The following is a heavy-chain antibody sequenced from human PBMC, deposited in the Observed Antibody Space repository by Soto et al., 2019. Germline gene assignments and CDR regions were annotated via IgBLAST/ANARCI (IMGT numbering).Heavy chain of an antibody. V-gene: IGHV3-33*01. D-gene: IGHD4-4*01. CDR2: VWSDGSNR. CDR1: GFTFSNHG. CDR3: ARDGSNKPGFYYGMDV. J-gene: IGHJ6*02. Sequence: QVQLVASGGGVVQPGRSLRLSCEAFGFTFSNHGMHWVRQAPGKGLQWVASVWSDGSNRYYADSVKGRFTMSRDNSKKTLYLQMNNLRADDTAVYYGARDGSNKPGFYYGMDVWGQETTVSVSS.